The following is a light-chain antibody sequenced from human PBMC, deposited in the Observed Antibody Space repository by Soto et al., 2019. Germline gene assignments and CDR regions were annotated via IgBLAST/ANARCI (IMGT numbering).Light chain of an antibody. Sequence: EIVLTQSPGTLSLSPGERATLSCRASQSVSVNSLAWYQQKGGQAPRLLIYAASTRATGVPGRFSVTGSVSGFAFTISRLETVDSAVYYCEQYGGSPFTFGPGTNVDS. V-gene: IGKV3-20*01. CDR1: QSVSVNS. CDR2: AAS. J-gene: IGKJ3*01. CDR3: EQYGGSPFT.